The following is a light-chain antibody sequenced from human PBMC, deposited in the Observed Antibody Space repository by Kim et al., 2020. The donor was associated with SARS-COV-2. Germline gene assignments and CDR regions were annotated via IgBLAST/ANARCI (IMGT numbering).Light chain of an antibody. V-gene: IGKV3-20*01. J-gene: IGKJ2*01. Sequence: SPGEQATLSCRASQSVSSRYLAWYQQKPGRAPRLLIYGASSRASGIPDRFSGSDLGTDFTLTISRLEPEDFAVYYCQQYDTSFLYTFGQGTKLEI. CDR1: QSVSSRY. CDR3: QQYDTSFLYT. CDR2: GAS.